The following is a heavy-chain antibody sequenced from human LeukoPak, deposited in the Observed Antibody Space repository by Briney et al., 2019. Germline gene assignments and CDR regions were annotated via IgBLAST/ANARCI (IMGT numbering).Heavy chain of an antibody. V-gene: IGHV3-11*04. CDR3: ARGGDEDYYYYMDV. CDR2: ISSSGSTI. D-gene: IGHD2-21*01. Sequence: KSGGSLRLSCAASGFTFSDYYMSWIRQAPGKGLEWVSYISSSGSTIYYADSVKGRFTISRDNAKNSLYLQMNSLRAEDTAVYYCARGGDEDYYYYMDVWGKGTTVTVSS. CDR1: GFTFSDYY. J-gene: IGHJ6*03.